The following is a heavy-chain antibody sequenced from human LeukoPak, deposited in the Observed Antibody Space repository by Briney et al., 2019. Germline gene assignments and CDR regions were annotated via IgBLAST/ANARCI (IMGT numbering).Heavy chain of an antibody. CDR1: GGSIRSFY. CDR2: IYYSGST. D-gene: IGHD5-24*01. Sequence: SETLSLTCTVSGGSIRSFYWSWIRRPPGKGLEWIGYIYYSGSTNYNPSLKRRVTISVDSSKNQFSLKLNSVTAADTAVYYCARSRTSILPTARDDYNGRWFDPWGQGTLVTVSS. V-gene: IGHV4-59*08. J-gene: IGHJ5*02. CDR3: ARSRTSILPTARDDYNGRWFDP.